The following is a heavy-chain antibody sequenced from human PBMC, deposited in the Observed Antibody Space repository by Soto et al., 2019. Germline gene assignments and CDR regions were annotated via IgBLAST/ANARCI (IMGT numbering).Heavy chain of an antibody. Sequence: QVQLQESGPGLVRPSQTLSLTCTVSGGSINSRGYYWTWIRQNPGKGLEWIGNIYYSGSIHFNPSLTSRLTMLVDTSENPFSLKLTSVTAADTAVYYCARQSDSTGYFYGWFDPWGQGTLVTVSS. CDR2: IYYSGSI. J-gene: IGHJ5*02. D-gene: IGHD3-9*01. CDR3: ARQSDSTGYFYGWFDP. CDR1: GGSINSRGYY. V-gene: IGHV4-31*03.